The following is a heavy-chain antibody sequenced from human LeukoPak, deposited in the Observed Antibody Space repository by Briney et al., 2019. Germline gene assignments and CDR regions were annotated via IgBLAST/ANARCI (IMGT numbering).Heavy chain of an antibody. J-gene: IGHJ6*04. Sequence: PSETLSLTCAVYGGSFSGYYWSWIRQPPGKGLEWIGEINHSGSTNYNPSLKSRVTISVDTSKNQFSLKLSSVTAADTAVYYCARGNSGYGSDVWGKGTTVTVSS. D-gene: IGHD5-12*01. CDR2: INHSGST. CDR1: GGSFSGYY. CDR3: ARGNSGYGSDV. V-gene: IGHV4-34*01.